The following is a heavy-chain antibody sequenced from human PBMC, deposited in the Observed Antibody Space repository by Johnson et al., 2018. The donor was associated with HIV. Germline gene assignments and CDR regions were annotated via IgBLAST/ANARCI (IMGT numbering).Heavy chain of an antibody. CDR2: ISWNRGSI. V-gene: IGHV3-9*01. Sequence: EVQLVESGGGLVQPGRSLRLSCAASGFTFDDYAMHWVRQAPGKGLEWVSGISWNRGSIGYADSVKGRFTISRDNAKNSLYLQMNSLRAEDTAFYYCAKDLNPLTTLDAFDIWGQGTMVTVSS. J-gene: IGHJ3*02. CDR3: AKDLNPLTTLDAFDI. CDR1: GFTFDDYA. D-gene: IGHD4-11*01.